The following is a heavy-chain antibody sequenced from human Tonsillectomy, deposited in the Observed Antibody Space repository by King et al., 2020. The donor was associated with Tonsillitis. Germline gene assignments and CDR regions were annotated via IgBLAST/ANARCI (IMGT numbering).Heavy chain of an antibody. V-gene: IGHV3-9*01. CDR1: GFTFDDYA. CDR3: AKGGVVVVAASVDY. J-gene: IGHJ4*02. Sequence: VQLVESGGGLVQPGRSLRLSCAASGFTFDDYAMHWVRQAPGKGLEWVSGISWNSGSIGYADSVKGRFTISRDNAKNSLYLQMNSLRAEDTALYYCAKGGVVVVAASVDYLGQGTLVTVSS. CDR2: ISWNSGSI. D-gene: IGHD2-15*01.